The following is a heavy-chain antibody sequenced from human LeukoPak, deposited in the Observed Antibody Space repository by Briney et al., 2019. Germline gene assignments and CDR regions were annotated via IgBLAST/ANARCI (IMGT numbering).Heavy chain of an antibody. CDR2: ITWDGGST. CDR3: AKGVVVAGTWGPKEYFDH. CDR1: GFTFVDYA. D-gene: IGHD6-19*01. J-gene: IGHJ4*02. Sequence: GGSLRLSCAASGFTFVDYAMHWVRQAPGKGPEWVSLITWDGGSTYYADSVKGRFTISRDNSKNSLYLQMNTLRAEDTALYYCAKGVVVAGTWGPKEYFDHWGQGTLVTVSS. V-gene: IGHV3-43D*03.